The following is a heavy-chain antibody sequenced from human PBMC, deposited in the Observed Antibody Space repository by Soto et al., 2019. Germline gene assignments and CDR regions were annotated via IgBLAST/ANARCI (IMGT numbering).Heavy chain of an antibody. V-gene: IGHV4-30-4*01. J-gene: IGHJ2*01. D-gene: IGHD1-20*01. CDR3: ARYNWSHWYFEL. CDR2: IYYSGCT. CDR1: GCSISSGDNY. Sequence: SETLSLTCTVSGCSISSGDNYWVWIGQPPGKGLEWLGSIYYSGCTTYNPSLKSRVTISVDTSKNKFSLKLISMPATDTAAYYLARYNWSHWYFELWGRGTLVTVSS.